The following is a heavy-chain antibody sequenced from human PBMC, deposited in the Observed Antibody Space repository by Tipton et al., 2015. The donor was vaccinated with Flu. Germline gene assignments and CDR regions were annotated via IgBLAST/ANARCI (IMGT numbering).Heavy chain of an antibody. CDR3: ARLTGDLYYFDY. Sequence: SLRLSCAASGFTFSSYAMSWVRQAPGKGLEWVSAISGSGGSTYYADSVKGRFTISRDNSKSTLYLQMNSLRAEDTAVYYCARLTGDLYYFDYWGQGTLVTVSS. D-gene: IGHD7-27*01. J-gene: IGHJ4*02. CDR1: GFTFSSYA. CDR2: ISGSGGST. V-gene: IGHV3-23*01.